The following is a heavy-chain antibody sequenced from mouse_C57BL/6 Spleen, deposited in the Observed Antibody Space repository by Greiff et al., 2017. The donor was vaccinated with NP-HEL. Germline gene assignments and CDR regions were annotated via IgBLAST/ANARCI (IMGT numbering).Heavy chain of an antibody. D-gene: IGHD4-1*01. Sequence: QVQLKESGAELVKPGASVKMSCKASGYTFTTYPIEWMKQNHGKSLEWIGNFHPYNDDTKYNEKFKGKATLTVEKSSSTVYLELSRLTSDDSAVYYCARGLTGYWYFDVWGTGTTVTVSS. J-gene: IGHJ1*03. CDR2: FHPYNDDT. CDR1: GYTFTTYP. V-gene: IGHV1-47*01. CDR3: ARGLTGYWYFDV.